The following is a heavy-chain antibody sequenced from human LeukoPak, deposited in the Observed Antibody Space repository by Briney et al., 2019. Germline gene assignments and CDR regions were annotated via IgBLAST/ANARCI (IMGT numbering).Heavy chain of an antibody. J-gene: IGHJ4*02. Sequence: PSETLSLTCAVYGGSFSGYYWSWIRQPPGKGLEWIGEINHSGSTNYNPSLKSRLTISVDTSKNQFSLKLSSVTAADTAVYYCARAQAYGDARFDFWGQGTLATVSS. CDR2: INHSGST. CDR3: ARAQAYGDARFDF. CDR1: GGSFSGYY. D-gene: IGHD4-17*01. V-gene: IGHV4-34*01.